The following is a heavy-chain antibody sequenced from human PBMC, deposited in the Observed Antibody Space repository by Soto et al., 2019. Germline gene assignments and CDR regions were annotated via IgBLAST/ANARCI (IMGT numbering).Heavy chain of an antibody. J-gene: IGHJ5*02. D-gene: IGHD6-6*01. CDR2: TYYRSKWYD. CDR3: ARVDLSSSSLFWYDP. Sequence: PSQTLSLTCVISGDSVSSNSAAWNWIRQSPSRGLEWLGRTYYRSKWYDDYAVSVRSRITINPDTSKNQFSLQLNSVTPEDTAVYYCARVDLSSSSLFWYDPWGQGTLVTVSA. CDR1: GDSVSSNSAA. V-gene: IGHV6-1*01.